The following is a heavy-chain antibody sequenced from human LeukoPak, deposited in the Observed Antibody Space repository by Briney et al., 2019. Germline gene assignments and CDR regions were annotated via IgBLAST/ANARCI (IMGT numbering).Heavy chain of an antibody. J-gene: IGHJ3*02. D-gene: IGHD4-11*01. CDR3: ARDRRESSKPNDAFDI. V-gene: IGHV4-59*01. Sequence: SETLSLTCSVSGGSITSYYWSWIRQSPGKGLEWIGYIYYTGATYYNPSLESRVTVSIDTSKRQLSLELRSVTAADTAVYSCARDRRESSKPNDAFDIWGQGTMVTVSA. CDR1: GGSITSYY. CDR2: IYYTGAT.